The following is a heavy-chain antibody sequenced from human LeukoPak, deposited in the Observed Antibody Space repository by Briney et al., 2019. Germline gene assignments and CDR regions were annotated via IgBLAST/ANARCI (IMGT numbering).Heavy chain of an antibody. CDR2: MSPNSGDT. D-gene: IGHD5-24*01. CDR3: ARLGPEEWLHFDY. Sequence: ASVKVSCKASGYTFTSYDFNWVRQATGQRPEWMGWMSPNSGDTGYAQKFQDRVTMTRNTSISTAYMELSSLRSDDTAVYYCARLGPEEWLHFDYWGQGTLVTVSS. CDR1: GYTFTSYD. V-gene: IGHV1-8*01. J-gene: IGHJ4*02.